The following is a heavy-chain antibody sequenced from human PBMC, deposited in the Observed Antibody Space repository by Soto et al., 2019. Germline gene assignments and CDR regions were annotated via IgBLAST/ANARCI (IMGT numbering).Heavy chain of an antibody. CDR3: ARGFSSPTLNWFDP. CDR1: GYTFTSYD. Sequence: QVQLVQSGAEVQKPGASVKVSCRASGYTFTSYDIHWVRQAPGQGLEWLGWVNPNSGNTGYAQKFQGRITMTRITAISTAYMELRSLRSEDTAVYYCARGFSSPTLNWFDPWGQGTLVTVSS. CDR2: VNPNSGNT. J-gene: IGHJ5*02. D-gene: IGHD2-2*01. V-gene: IGHV1-8*01.